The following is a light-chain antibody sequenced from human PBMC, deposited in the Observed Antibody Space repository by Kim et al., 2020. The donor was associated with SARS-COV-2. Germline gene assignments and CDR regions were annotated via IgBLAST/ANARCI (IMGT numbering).Light chain of an antibody. CDR3: LQHYSYPPA. CDR2: AAS. Sequence: ATVRLCVPLSCRARRHTKHFLALFPPKPGEVPKRLLFAASSLQSWVPSRFRGSGSWTEFALTINRLQPEDFATYFFLQHYSYPPAFGQGPKVDIK. J-gene: IGKJ1*01. V-gene: IGKV1-17*03. CDR1: RHTKHF.